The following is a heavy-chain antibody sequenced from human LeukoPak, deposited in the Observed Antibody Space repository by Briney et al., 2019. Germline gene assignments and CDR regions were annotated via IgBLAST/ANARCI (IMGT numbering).Heavy chain of an antibody. J-gene: IGHJ4*02. Sequence: ASVKVSCKASGYTFTGYYMHWVRQAPGQGLECMGWINPDSGGTNYAQKFQGRVTMTRDTSISTAYMELTRLRSDDTAVYYCARGSYGDYVRGGYWGQGTLVTVSS. V-gene: IGHV1-2*02. CDR1: GYTFTGYY. D-gene: IGHD4-17*01. CDR2: INPDSGGT. CDR3: ARGSYGDYVRGGY.